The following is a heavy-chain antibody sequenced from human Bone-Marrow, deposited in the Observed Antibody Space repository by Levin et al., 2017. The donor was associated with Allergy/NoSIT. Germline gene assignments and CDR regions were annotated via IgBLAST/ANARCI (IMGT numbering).Heavy chain of an antibody. V-gene: IGHV4-39*01. Sequence: SETLSLTCSVSGGSIRNSDFYWGWIRQAPGTGLEWIGSKYDSGSAYYNPSLKSRVTISIDTSKNQFSLKLTSVTAADTAVNYCARDYGDPTGYFDYWGQGTLVTASS. CDR1: GGSIRNSDFY. D-gene: IGHD4-17*01. J-gene: IGHJ4*02. CDR2: KYDSGSA. CDR3: ARDYGDPTGYFDY.